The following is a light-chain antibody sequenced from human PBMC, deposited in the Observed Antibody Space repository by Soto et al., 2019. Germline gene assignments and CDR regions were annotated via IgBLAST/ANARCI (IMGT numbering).Light chain of an antibody. CDR2: EVN. CDR1: SSDIGGYNY. Sequence: QSALTQPASVSGSPGQSITISCTGSSSDIGGYNYVSWYQQHPGKAPKLMIYEVNNRPSGVSNRFSGSKSGNTASLTISGLQAEGEADYYCSSYTSSSTLVFGTGTKLTVL. V-gene: IGLV2-14*01. CDR3: SSYTSSSTLV. J-gene: IGLJ1*01.